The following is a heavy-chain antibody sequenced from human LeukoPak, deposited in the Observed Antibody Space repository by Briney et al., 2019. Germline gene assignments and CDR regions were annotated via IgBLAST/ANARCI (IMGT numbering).Heavy chain of an antibody. Sequence: SETLSLTCIVSGYSISSGYYWGWIRQPPGKGLEWIGNIYHSGITYYNLYNPSLKSRVTISVDTSKNQFSLKLSSVTAADTAVYYCARASYYYDSSIGWTYYFDYWGQGTLVTVSS. CDR1: GYSISSGYY. J-gene: IGHJ4*02. CDR3: ARASYYYDSSIGWTYYFDY. CDR2: IYHSGIT. V-gene: IGHV4-38-2*02. D-gene: IGHD3-22*01.